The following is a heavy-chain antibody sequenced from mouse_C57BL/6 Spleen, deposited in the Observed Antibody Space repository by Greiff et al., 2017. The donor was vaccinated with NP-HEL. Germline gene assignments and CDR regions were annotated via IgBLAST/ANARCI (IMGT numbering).Heavy chain of an antibody. D-gene: IGHD1-1*01. Sequence: EVQVVESGGGLVKPGGSLKLSCAASGFTFSDYGMHWVRQAPEKGLEWVAYISSGSSTIYYADTVKGRFTISRDNAKNTLFLQMTSLRSEDTAMYYCAGSSHYAMDYWGQGTSVTVSS. J-gene: IGHJ4*01. CDR3: AGSSHYAMDY. CDR1: GFTFSDYG. V-gene: IGHV5-17*01. CDR2: ISSGSSTI.